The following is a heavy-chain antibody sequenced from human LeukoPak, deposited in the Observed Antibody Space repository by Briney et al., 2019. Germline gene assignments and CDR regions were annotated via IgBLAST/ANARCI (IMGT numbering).Heavy chain of an antibody. CDR1: GFTFGDYA. V-gene: IGHV3-49*04. J-gene: IGHJ4*02. CDR2: IRSKAYGGTT. CDR3: TREMFYDFWSGSAFDY. Sequence: GRSLRLSCTASGFTFGDYAMSWVRQAPGKGLEWVGFIRSKAYGGTTEYAASVKGRFTISRDDSKSIAYLQMNSLKTEDTAVCYCTREMFYDFWSGSAFDYWGQGTLVTVSS. D-gene: IGHD3-3*01.